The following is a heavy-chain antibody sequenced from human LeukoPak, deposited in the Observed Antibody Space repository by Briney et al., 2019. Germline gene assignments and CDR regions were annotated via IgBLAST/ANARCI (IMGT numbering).Heavy chain of an antibody. CDR1: GFTFSSYW. CDR3: ASEGSSWYYFDY. V-gene: IGHV3-74*01. D-gene: IGHD6-13*01. Sequence: GGSLRLSCAASGFTFSSYWMHWVRQAPGKGLVWVSRINSDGSSTSYADSVKGRFTISRDHAKNTLYLQMNSLRAEDTAVYYRASEGSSWYYFDYWGQGTLVTVSS. J-gene: IGHJ4*02. CDR2: INSDGSST.